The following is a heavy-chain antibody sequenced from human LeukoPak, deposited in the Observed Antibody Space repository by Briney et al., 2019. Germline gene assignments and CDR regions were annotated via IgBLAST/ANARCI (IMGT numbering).Heavy chain of an antibody. CDR2: IYYSGST. J-gene: IGHJ5*02. D-gene: IGHD3-10*01. V-gene: IGHV4-59*01. CDR3: AREMLSYGSGSYYNWFDP. CDR1: GGSISSYY. Sequence: SGTLSLTCTVSGGSISSYYWSWIRQPPGKGLEWIGYIYYSGSTNYNPSLKSRVTISVDTSKKQFSLKLSSVTAADKAVYYCAREMLSYGSGSYYNWFDPWGQGTLVTVSS.